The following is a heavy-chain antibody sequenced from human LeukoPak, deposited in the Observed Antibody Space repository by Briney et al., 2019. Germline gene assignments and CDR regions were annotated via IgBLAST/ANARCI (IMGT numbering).Heavy chain of an antibody. D-gene: IGHD6-19*01. CDR3: ARQDSSGWYYFDY. CDR2: IYYSGST. Sequence: SETLSLTCTVSGDSISSYYWSWIRQPPGKGLEWIGYIYYSGSTNYNPSLKSRVTISVDKSKNQFSLKLSSVTAADTAVYYCARQDSSGWYYFDYWGQGTLVTASS. CDR1: GDSISSYY. V-gene: IGHV4-59*08. J-gene: IGHJ4*02.